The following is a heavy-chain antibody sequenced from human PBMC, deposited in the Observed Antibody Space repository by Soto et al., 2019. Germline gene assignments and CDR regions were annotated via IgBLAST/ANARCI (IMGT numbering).Heavy chain of an antibody. CDR2: ISSSSSYI. CDR1: GFTFSSYS. Sequence: GGSLRLSCAASGFTFSSYSMNWVRQAPGKGLEWVSSISSSSSYIYYADSVKGRFTISRDNAKNSLYLQMNSLRAEDTAVYYCARWGANWDSSGYYYAPAVNFDYWGQGTLVTVSS. CDR3: ARWGANWDSSGYYYAPAVNFDY. V-gene: IGHV3-21*01. D-gene: IGHD3-22*01. J-gene: IGHJ4*02.